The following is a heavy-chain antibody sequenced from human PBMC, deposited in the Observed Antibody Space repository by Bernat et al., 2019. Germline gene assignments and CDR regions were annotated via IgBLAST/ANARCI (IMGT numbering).Heavy chain of an antibody. CDR1: GFTFSSYG. D-gene: IGHD2-15*01. J-gene: IGHJ4*02. CDR3: ARDGCSGGSCSPSGY. V-gene: IGHV3-33*01. Sequence: QVQLVESGGGVVQPGRSLRLSCATSGFTFSSYGMHWVRQAPGKGLEGVAVIWYDGSNKYYADSVKGRFTISRDNSKNTLYLQMNSLRAEDTAVYRCARDGCSGGSCSPSGYWGQGTLVTVSS. CDR2: IWYDGSNK.